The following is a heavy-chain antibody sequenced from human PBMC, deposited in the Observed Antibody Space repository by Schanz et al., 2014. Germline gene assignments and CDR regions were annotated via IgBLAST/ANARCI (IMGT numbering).Heavy chain of an antibody. J-gene: IGHJ3*01. CDR3: AGAAVGFIVDAFDL. CDR1: GLIFNTNG. D-gene: IGHD6-19*01. V-gene: IGHV3-33*01. CDR2: IWYDGSNT. Sequence: QVNLVESGGGVVQPGRSLRLSCEESGLIFNTNGMHWVRQAPGKGLEWVAVIWYDGSNTEYVDSVRGRFTISRENAKSSLYLQMDHLRVEDTAAYYCAGAAVGFIVDAFDLWGRGTMVIVSS.